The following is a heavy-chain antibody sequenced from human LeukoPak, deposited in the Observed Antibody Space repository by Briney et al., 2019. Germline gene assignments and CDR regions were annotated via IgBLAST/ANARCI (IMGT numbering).Heavy chain of an antibody. D-gene: IGHD4-17*01. CDR2: INHSGST. J-gene: IGHJ6*03. V-gene: IGHV4-34*01. Sequence: ESSETLSLTCAVYGGSFSGYYWSWIRQPPGKGLEWIGEINHSGSTNYNPSLKSRVTISVDTSKNQFSLKLSSVTAADTAVYYCARSRPTVTTSLQSLYYYYYYMDVWGKGTTVTVSS. CDR3: ARSRPTVTTSLQSLYYYYYYMDV. CDR1: GGSFSGYY.